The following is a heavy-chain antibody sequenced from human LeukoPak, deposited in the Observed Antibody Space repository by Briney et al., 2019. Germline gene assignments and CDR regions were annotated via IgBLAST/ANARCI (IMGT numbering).Heavy chain of an antibody. Sequence: SETLSLTCAVYGGSFSGYYCSWIRQPPGKGLEWIGEINHSGSTNYNPSLKSRVTISVDTSKNQFSLKLSSVTAADTAVYYCARRGRGSYCFDYWGQGTLVTVSS. CDR1: GGSFSGYY. D-gene: IGHD1-26*01. J-gene: IGHJ4*02. CDR2: INHSGST. V-gene: IGHV4-34*01. CDR3: ARRGRGSYCFDY.